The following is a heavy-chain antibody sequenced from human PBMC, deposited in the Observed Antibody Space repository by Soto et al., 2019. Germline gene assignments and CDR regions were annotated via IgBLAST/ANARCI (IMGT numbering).Heavy chain of an antibody. D-gene: IGHD3-10*01. Sequence: ASVKVSCKASGYTFTSYAMHWVRQAPGQRLERMGWINAGNGNTKYSQKFQGRVTITRDTSASTAYMELSSLRSEDTAVYYCATRGGSGSYYNVLPYYYYYMDVWGKGTTVTVSS. CDR1: GYTFTSYA. V-gene: IGHV1-3*01. CDR2: INAGNGNT. J-gene: IGHJ6*03. CDR3: ATRGGSGSYYNVLPYYYYYMDV.